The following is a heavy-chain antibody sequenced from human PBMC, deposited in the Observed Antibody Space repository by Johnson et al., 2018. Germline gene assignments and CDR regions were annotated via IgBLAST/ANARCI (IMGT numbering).Heavy chain of an antibody. CDR2: INSDGSST. V-gene: IGHV3-74*01. CDR3: ARTPGFDYYDSSGYQYFQH. CDR1: GFTFSSYW. J-gene: IGHJ1*01. D-gene: IGHD3-22*01. Sequence: VQLQESGGGLVQPGGSLRLSCAASGFTFSSYWMHWVRQAPGKGLVWVSRINSDGSSTSYADSVKGRFTISRDNAKNTLYLQMNSLRAEDTAGYYCARTPGFDYYDSSGYQYFQHWGQGTLGTVSS.